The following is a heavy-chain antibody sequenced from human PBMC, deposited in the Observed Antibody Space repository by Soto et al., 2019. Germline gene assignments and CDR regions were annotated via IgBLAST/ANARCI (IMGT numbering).Heavy chain of an antibody. Sequence: QVHLVQSGAEVKKPGASVKVSCKASGYTFITYYMHWVRQAPGQGLQWMGIINPSGSITTYAQKFQARVTMTRDTSTSTFYMELSSLTSDATAVYYCASPIGGSHNAFDIWGQGTMVTVSS. J-gene: IGHJ3*02. CDR1: GYTFITYY. CDR2: INPSGSIT. CDR3: ASPIGGSHNAFDI. D-gene: IGHD3-16*01. V-gene: IGHV1-46*01.